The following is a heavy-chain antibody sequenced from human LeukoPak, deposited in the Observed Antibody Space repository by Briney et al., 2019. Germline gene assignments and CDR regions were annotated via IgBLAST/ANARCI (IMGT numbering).Heavy chain of an antibody. CDR3: ARGCRDPTLHGSYTRFDS. CDR1: GYTFATSD. V-gene: IGHV1-8*03. CDR2: MNPNSGNT. D-gene: IGHD3-10*01. Sequence: ASVKVSCKASGYTFATSDINWVRQAAGQGLEWMGWMNPNSGNTGYAQKFQGRVTLSRNTSISTAYMELSSLRSEDTAVYFCARGCRDPTLHGSYTRFDSWGQGTLVTVSS. J-gene: IGHJ5*01.